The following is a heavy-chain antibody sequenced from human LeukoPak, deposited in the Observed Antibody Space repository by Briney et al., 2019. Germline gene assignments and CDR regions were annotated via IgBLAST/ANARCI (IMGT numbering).Heavy chain of an antibody. D-gene: IGHD3-9*01. J-gene: IGHJ4*02. CDR3: AKGGGLRYFDWLSPDY. Sequence: GGSLRLSCAASGFTFSSYGMHWVRQAPGKGLEWVAVISYDGSNKYYGDSVKGRFTISRDNSKNTLYLQMNSLRAEDTAVYYCAKGGGLRYFDWLSPDYWGQGTLVTVSS. CDR2: ISYDGSNK. CDR1: GFTFSSYG. V-gene: IGHV3-30*18.